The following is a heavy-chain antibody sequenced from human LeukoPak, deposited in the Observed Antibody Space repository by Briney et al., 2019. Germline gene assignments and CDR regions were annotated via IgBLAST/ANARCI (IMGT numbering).Heavy chain of an antibody. V-gene: IGHV1-2*04. CDR2: INPNRGGT. J-gene: IGHJ1*01. Sequence: ASVKVSCKASGYTFTGYYMHWVRQAPGQGREWMGWINPNRGGTNYAQKFQCWVTMTRDTSISTAYMELSRLRSDDTAVYYCAREEADGCSGGSCYSSHVGEYFQHWGQGTLVTVSS. CDR1: GYTFTGYY. CDR3: AREEADGCSGGSCYSSHVGEYFQH. D-gene: IGHD2-15*01.